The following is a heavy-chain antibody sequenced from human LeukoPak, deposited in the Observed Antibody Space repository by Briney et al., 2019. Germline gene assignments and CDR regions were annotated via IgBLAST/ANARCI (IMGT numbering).Heavy chain of an antibody. V-gene: IGHV4-4*02. J-gene: IGHJ4*02. CDR2: ISYSGNT. Sequence: SETLSLTCGVSGASISRPYWWIWVRQPPGKGLEWIAEISYSGNTHYNPSLKSRVIISLDKSKNLVFLKLNSVTAADTAVYYCARAGYGDSDFDYWGQGTLVTVSS. CDR1: GASISRPYW. CDR3: ARAGYGDSDFDY. D-gene: IGHD4-17*01.